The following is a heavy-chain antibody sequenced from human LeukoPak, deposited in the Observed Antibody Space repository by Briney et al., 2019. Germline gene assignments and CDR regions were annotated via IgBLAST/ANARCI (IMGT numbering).Heavy chain of an antibody. CDR1: GGSISSYY. CDR2: IYTSGST. V-gene: IGHV4-4*09. Sequence: KPTETLSLTCTVSGGSISSYYWSWIRQPPGKGLEWIGYIYTSGSTNYNPSLKSRVTISVDTSKNQFSLKLSSVTAADTAVYYCARQGGLASLYYVDYWGQGTLVTVSS. J-gene: IGHJ4*02. CDR3: ARQGGLASLYYVDY. D-gene: IGHD3/OR15-3a*01.